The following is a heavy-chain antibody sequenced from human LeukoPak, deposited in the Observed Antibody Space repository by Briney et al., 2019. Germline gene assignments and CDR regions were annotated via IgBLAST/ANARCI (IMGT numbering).Heavy chain of an antibody. CDR1: GFTFSSYW. J-gene: IGHJ4*02. CDR2: IKQDGSEK. Sequence: PGGSLRLSCAASGFTFSSYWMSWVRQAPGKGLEWVANIKQDGSEKYYVDSVKGRLTISRNNAKNSLYLQMNSLRAEDTAVYYCARLLPPYYGSGSYGVDYWGQGTLVTVSS. V-gene: IGHV3-7*01. D-gene: IGHD3-10*01. CDR3: ARLLPPYYGSGSYGVDY.